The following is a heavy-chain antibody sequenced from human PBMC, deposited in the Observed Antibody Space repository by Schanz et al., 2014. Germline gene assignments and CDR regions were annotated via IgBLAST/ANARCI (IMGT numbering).Heavy chain of an antibody. Sequence: QVQLVESGGGVVQPGRSRRLSCEASGFTFSSYGMHWVRQAPGKGLEWVGFISFDGRNTGYAHSVKGRFTISRDNSKKTLYLQMNSLRAEDTAVYYCARDHQWLARYYMDVWGKGTTVTVSS. D-gene: IGHD6-19*01. J-gene: IGHJ6*03. CDR3: ARDHQWLARYYMDV. CDR1: GFTFSSYG. CDR2: ISFDGRNT. V-gene: IGHV3-30*03.